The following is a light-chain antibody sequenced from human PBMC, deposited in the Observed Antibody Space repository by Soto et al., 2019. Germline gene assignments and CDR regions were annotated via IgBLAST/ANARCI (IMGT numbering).Light chain of an antibody. J-gene: IGLJ2*01. V-gene: IGLV7-46*01. CDR2: DTS. Sequence: QAVVTQEPSLTVSPGGTVTLTCGSSTGAVTSGHYPFWFQQRPGQAPRTLIYDTSNKHSWTPARFSGSLLGDKVALTLSGAQPEDEADYYCLLTYSGVGVVFGGGTKVTVL. CDR3: LLTYSGVGVV. CDR1: TGAVTSGHY.